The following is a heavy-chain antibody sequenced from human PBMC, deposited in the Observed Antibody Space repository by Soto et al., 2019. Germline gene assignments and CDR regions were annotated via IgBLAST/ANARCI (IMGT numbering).Heavy chain of an antibody. V-gene: IGHV3-23*01. Sequence: GGSLRLSCAASGFKFSNYAMSWVRQAPGKGLEWVSLVSATGGGTYYADSVKGRFTISRDNSHNTLYLQVHSLTAEDTAVYYCAKDRRAGGNSAFYFDFWGQGAQVTVSS. J-gene: IGHJ4*02. D-gene: IGHD3-16*01. CDR2: VSATGGGT. CDR1: GFKFSNYA. CDR3: AKDRRAGGNSAFYFDF.